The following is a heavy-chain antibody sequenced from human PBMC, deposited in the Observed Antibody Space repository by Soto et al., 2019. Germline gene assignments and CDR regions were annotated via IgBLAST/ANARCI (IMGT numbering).Heavy chain of an antibody. V-gene: IGHV3-13*01. CDR2: IGTAGDT. CDR1: GFTFSSYD. CDR3: ARDGGATVPYYYYGMDV. J-gene: IGHJ6*02. Sequence: GGSLRLSCAASGFTFSSYDMRWVRQATGKGLEWVSAIGTAGDTYYPGSVKGRFTISRENAKNSLYLQMNSLRAEDTAVYYCARDGGATVPYYYYGMDVWGQGTTVTVSS. D-gene: IGHD4-4*01.